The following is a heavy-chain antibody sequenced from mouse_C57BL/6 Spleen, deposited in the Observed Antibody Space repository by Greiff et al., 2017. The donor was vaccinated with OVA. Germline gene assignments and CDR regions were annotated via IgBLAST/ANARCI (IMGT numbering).Heavy chain of an antibody. D-gene: IGHD3-3*01. V-gene: IGHV5-9-1*02. Sequence: EVMLVESGAGLVKPGGSLKLSCAASGFTFSSYAMSWVRQTPEKRLEWVAYISSGGDYIYYADTVKGRFTISRDNARNTLYLQMSSLKSEDTAMYYCTRDWGKDVGYFDYWGQGTTLTVSS. CDR2: ISSGGDYI. CDR3: TRDWGKDVGYFDY. CDR1: GFTFSSYA. J-gene: IGHJ2*01.